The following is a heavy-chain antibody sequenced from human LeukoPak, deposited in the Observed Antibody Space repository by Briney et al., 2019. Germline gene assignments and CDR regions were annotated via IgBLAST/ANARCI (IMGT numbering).Heavy chain of an antibody. CDR2: FNPEDGET. CDR3: VCLRLRSGHYYFDY. J-gene: IGHJ4*02. V-gene: IGHV1-24*01. D-gene: IGHD5-12*01. CDR1: GYTLTELS. Sequence: ASVKISCKVSGYTLTELSMHWVRQAPGKGLEWMGRFNPEDGETSYAQKFQGRVTMTKDTSTDTAYMELSSLRSEDTAVYYCVCLRLRSGHYYFDYWGQGTLVTVSS.